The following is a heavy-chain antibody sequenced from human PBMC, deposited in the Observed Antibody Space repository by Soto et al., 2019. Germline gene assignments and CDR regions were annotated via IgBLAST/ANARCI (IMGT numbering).Heavy chain of an antibody. J-gene: IGHJ6*02. CDR3: AREGSGIAAAATSYYYYYYGMDV. CDR1: GYTFTSYA. D-gene: IGHD6-13*01. Sequence: ASVKVSCKASGYTFTSYAMHWVRQAPGQRLEWMGWINAGNGNTKYSQKFPGRVTITRDTSASTAYMELSSLRSEDTAVYYCAREGSGIAAAATSYYYYYYGMDVWGQGTTVTVSS. CDR2: INAGNGNT. V-gene: IGHV1-3*01.